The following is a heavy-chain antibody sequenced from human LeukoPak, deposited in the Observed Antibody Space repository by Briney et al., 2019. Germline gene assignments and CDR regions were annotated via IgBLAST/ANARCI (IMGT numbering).Heavy chain of an antibody. J-gene: IGHJ3*02. CDR1: GFTFSSYS. D-gene: IGHD3-3*01. V-gene: IGHV3-21*01. Sequence: SGGSLRLSCAASGFTFSSYSMNWVRQAPGKGLEWVSSISSSSSYIYYADSVKGRFTISRDNAKNSLYLKMNRLRAEDTDVYYCARDWSPGNIWGQGTMVTVSS. CDR2: ISSSSSYI. CDR3: ARDWSPGNI.